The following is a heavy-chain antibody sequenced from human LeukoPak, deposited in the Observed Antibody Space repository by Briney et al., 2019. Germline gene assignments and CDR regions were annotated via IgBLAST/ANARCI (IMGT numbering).Heavy chain of an antibody. CDR1: GGSISSYY. J-gene: IGHJ5*02. Sequence: SETLSLTCTVSGGSISSYYWSWIRQPPGKGLEWIGYIYTSGSTNYNPSLKSRVTISVDTSKNQFSLKLSSVTAADTAVYYCARHPGIVATNWFDPWGQGTLVTVSS. D-gene: IGHD5-12*01. CDR2: IYTSGST. CDR3: ARHPGIVATNWFDP. V-gene: IGHV4-4*09.